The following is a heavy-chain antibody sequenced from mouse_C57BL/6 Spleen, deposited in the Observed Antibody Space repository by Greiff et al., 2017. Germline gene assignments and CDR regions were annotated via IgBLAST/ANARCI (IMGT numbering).Heavy chain of an antibody. CDR1: GYTFTGYW. Sequence: QVQLQQSGAELMKPGASVKLSCKATGYTFTGYWIEWVKQRPGHGLEWIGEILPGSGSTNYNEKLKGKATFTADTSSITAYMQLSSLTTEDSAISYCARPRYYDYDGVFAYWGQGTLVTVSA. V-gene: IGHV1-9*01. CDR2: ILPGSGST. J-gene: IGHJ3*01. CDR3: ARPRYYDYDGVFAY. D-gene: IGHD2-4*01.